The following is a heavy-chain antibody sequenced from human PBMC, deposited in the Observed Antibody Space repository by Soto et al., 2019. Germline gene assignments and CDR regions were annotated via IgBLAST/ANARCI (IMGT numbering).Heavy chain of an antibody. D-gene: IGHD3-22*01. V-gene: IGHV3-23*01. CDR2: LLRPGRST. J-gene: IGHJ4*02. Sequence: GGSLRLSCAASGFMVIDYAMTWARQAPGKELEWVSGLLRPGRSTYYADSVKGRFTISGDTSANTVYLQMNSLRAADTALYFCARSYYYDSTGYYRTFDYWGPGTLVTVSS. CDR3: ARSYYYDSTGYYRTFDY. CDR1: GFMVIDYA.